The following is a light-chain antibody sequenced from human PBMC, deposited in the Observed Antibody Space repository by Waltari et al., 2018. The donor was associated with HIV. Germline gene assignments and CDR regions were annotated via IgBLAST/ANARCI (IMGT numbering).Light chain of an antibody. CDR1: SSNIGSNT. CDR3: AAWDDSLMGV. CDR2: YNN. V-gene: IGLV1-44*01. Sequence: QSVLTQPPSASGTPGQRVTISCSGSSSNIGSNTVNWYQQLPGTSPKLLIYYNNQRPSGVPDRFSGSKSGTSASLAISGLQSEDGADYYCAAWDDSLMGVFGGGTRLTVL. J-gene: IGLJ3*02.